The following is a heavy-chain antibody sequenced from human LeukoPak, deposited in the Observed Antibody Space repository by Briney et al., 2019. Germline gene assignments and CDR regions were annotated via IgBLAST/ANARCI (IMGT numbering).Heavy chain of an antibody. Sequence: GGSLRLSCSGSGFTFSSYEMNWVRQAPGKGLEWISFIDSSGSTIYYADSVKGRFTISRDNAKKPLYLQMNSLRVEDTAVYYCARDGILEWLLGWGQGTLVTVSS. CDR3: ARDGILEWLLG. CDR2: IDSSGSTI. V-gene: IGHV3-48*03. CDR1: GFTFSSYE. D-gene: IGHD3-3*01. J-gene: IGHJ4*02.